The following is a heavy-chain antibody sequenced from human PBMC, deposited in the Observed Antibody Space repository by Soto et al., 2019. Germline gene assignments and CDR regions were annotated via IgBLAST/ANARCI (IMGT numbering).Heavy chain of an antibody. J-gene: IGHJ4*02. CDR2: IYFRGNT. D-gene: IGHD3-9*01. Sequence: SETLSLTCSVSGDSINSDKYYWGWIRQPPGKGLEWIGSIYFRGNTYYNPSLQTRATISLDKSKSQFSLKLNSVTAADSAVYFCGRLEGLATISYYFDFWGQGALVTVSS. V-gene: IGHV4-39*01. CDR3: GRLEGLATISYYFDF. CDR1: GDSINSDKYY.